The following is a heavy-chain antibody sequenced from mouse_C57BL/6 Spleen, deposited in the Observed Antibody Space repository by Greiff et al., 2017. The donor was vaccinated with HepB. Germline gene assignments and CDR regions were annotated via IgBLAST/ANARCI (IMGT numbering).Heavy chain of an antibody. Sequence: VQLQQSGPELVKPGASVKIPCKASGYTFTDYNMDWVKQSHGKSLEWIGDINPNNGGTIYNQKFKGKATLTVDKSSSTAYMELRSLTSEDTAVYYCAREMVTTRDWYFDVWGTGTTVTVSS. CDR3: AREMVTTRDWYFDV. J-gene: IGHJ1*03. V-gene: IGHV1-18*01. D-gene: IGHD2-2*01. CDR1: GYTFTDYN. CDR2: INPNNGGT.